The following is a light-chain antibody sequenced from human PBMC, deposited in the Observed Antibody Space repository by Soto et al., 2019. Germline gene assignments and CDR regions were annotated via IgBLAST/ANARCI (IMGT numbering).Light chain of an antibody. Sequence: QSVLTQPPSVSGAPGQRVTISCTGSNSNIGAGYDVHWYQQLPGTAPKLLMSNNDNRPSGVPDRFSGSKSGASASLAITGLQAEDEADYYCAAWDDSLNGPVFGGGTKLTVL. V-gene: IGLV1-40*01. CDR3: AAWDDSLNGPV. CDR1: NSNIGAGYD. J-gene: IGLJ3*02. CDR2: NND.